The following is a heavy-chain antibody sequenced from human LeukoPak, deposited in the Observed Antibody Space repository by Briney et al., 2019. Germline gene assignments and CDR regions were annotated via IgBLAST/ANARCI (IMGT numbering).Heavy chain of an antibody. Sequence: GGSLRLSCAASGFTFSSYSMTWVRRAPGKGLEWVSGINGGGGSTYYADSVKGRFTISRDNSKNTLYLQMNSLRAEDTAVYYCARLSRPYYYDSSGYYAFDHWGQGTLVTVSS. V-gene: IGHV3-23*01. J-gene: IGHJ4*02. CDR1: GFTFSSYS. CDR3: ARLSRPYYYDSSGYYAFDH. D-gene: IGHD3-22*01. CDR2: INGGGGST.